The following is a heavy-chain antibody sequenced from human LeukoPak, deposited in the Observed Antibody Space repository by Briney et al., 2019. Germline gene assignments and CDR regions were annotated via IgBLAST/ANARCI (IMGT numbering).Heavy chain of an antibody. CDR1: GFTFSIYA. Sequence: PGGSLRLSCAASGFTFSIYAMSWVRQAPGKGLQWVSSITSRGESTWYVDSVKGRFAITRDNSENTLYLQMHSLRAEDTAVYYCGKDPNGDYVGAFDFQRWGQGTLVTVSS. CDR3: GKDPNGDYVGAFDFQR. D-gene: IGHD4-17*01. J-gene: IGHJ1*01. CDR2: ITSRGEST. V-gene: IGHV3-23*01.